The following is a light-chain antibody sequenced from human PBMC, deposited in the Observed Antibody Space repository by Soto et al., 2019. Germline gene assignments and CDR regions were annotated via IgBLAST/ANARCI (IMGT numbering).Light chain of an antibody. CDR3: QQYGSSPRT. Sequence: EIVLTQSPGTLYLSPGERATLSCRASQSVSSFFLAWYQHKPGQAPRLLIYGASTRATGIPDRFSGSGSGTDFILTISSLEPEDCAVYYCQQYGSSPRTFGHGTRVEIK. CDR1: QSVSSFF. J-gene: IGKJ1*01. CDR2: GAS. V-gene: IGKV3-20*01.